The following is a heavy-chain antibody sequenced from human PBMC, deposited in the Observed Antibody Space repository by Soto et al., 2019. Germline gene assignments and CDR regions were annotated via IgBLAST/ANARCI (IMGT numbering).Heavy chain of an antibody. CDR1: GGTFSSTA. CDR3: ARGVITVVGRRSVVVYYYYGMDV. J-gene: IGHJ6*02. D-gene: IGHD6-19*01. Sequence: SVKVSCKASGGTFSSTAISWVRQAPGQGLEWMGGIIPIFGTANYAQKFQGRVTITADKSTSTAYMELSSLRSEDTAVYYCARGVITVVGRRSVVVYYYYGMDVWGQGTTVTVSS. CDR2: IIPIFGTA. V-gene: IGHV1-69*06.